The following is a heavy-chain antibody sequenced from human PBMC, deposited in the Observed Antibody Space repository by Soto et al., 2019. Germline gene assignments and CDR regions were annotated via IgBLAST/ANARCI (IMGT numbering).Heavy chain of an antibody. CDR2: ISAYNGNT. Sequence: ASVKVSCKASGYTFTSYGISWVRQAPGQGLEWMGWISAYNGNTNYAQKQKGRVTMTTDTSTSTAYKEQRSLKSDDTAVYYCARASPIVGATKAPDYWGQGTLVTVSS. V-gene: IGHV1-18*01. D-gene: IGHD1-26*01. J-gene: IGHJ4*02. CDR3: ARASPIVGATKAPDY. CDR1: GYTFTSYG.